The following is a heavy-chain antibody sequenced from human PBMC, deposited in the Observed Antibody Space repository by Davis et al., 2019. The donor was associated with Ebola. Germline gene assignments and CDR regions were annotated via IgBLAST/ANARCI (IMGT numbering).Heavy chain of an antibody. Sequence: MPSETLSLTCAVYGGSFSGYYWSWIRQPPGKGLEWIGGINHSGSTNYNPSLKSRVTISVDKSKNQFSLKLSSVTAADTAVYYCARENEDGGNSSWFDPWGQGTLVIVSS. D-gene: IGHD4-23*01. CDR2: INHSGST. CDR3: ARENEDGGNSSWFDP. CDR1: GGSFSGYY. J-gene: IGHJ5*02. V-gene: IGHV4-34*01.